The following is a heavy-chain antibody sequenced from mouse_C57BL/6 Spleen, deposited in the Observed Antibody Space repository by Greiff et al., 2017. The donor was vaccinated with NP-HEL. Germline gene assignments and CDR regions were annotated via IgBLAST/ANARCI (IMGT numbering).Heavy chain of an antibody. CDR3: ARGGGNYSLYAMDY. V-gene: IGHV1-81*01. Sequence: VQLQQSGAALARPGASVKLSCKASGYTFTSYGISWVKQRTGQGLEWIGEIYPRSGNTYYNEKFKGKATLTADKSSSTAYMELRSLTSEDSAVYFCARGGGNYSLYAMDYWGQGTSVTVSS. J-gene: IGHJ4*01. D-gene: IGHD2-1*01. CDR2: IYPRSGNT. CDR1: GYTFTSYG.